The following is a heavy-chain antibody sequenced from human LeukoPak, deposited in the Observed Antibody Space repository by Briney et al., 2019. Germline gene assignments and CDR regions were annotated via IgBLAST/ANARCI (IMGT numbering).Heavy chain of an antibody. J-gene: IGHJ6*03. D-gene: IGHD1-26*01. V-gene: IGHV3-30*02. Sequence: PGGSLRLSCVASGFTFRTYGMHWVRQAPGKGLEWVAFIRFDGNTEKYADSVEGRFTVSRDNAKNSLYLQMNSLRAEDTAVYYCTRGYSGSYFYYYYYMDVWGKGTTVTVSS. CDR1: GFTFRTYG. CDR2: IRFDGNTE. CDR3: TRGYSGSYFYYYYYMDV.